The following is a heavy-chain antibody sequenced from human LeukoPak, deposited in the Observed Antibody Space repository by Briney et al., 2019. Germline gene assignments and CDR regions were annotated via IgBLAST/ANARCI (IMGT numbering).Heavy chain of an antibody. J-gene: IGHJ4*02. V-gene: IGHV5-51*01. CDR3: AIINHPDGRVY. Sequence: GESLRISCQGFGYPFTTSWIGWVRQLPGKGLEWTAIIYAGNSGAKYSPSFQGQVSISTDRSISTAYLHWSSLKASDTAIYYCAIINHPDGRVYWGQGTLVTASS. CDR1: GYPFTTSW. D-gene: IGHD5-24*01. CDR2: IYAGNSGA.